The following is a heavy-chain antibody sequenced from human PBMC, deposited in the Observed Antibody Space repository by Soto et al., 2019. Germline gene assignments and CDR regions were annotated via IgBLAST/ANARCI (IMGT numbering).Heavy chain of an antibody. CDR1: GGSISSGGYY. D-gene: IGHD6-13*01. V-gene: IGHV4-61*08. CDR2: IYYSGST. CDR3: ARDSYSSSWYPAGWFDP. Sequence: SETLSLTCAVSGGSISSGGYYWSWIRQPPGKGLEWIGYIYYSGSTNYNPSLKSRVTISVDTSKNQFSLKLSSVTAADTTVYYCARDSYSSSWYPAGWFDPWGQGTLVTVSS. J-gene: IGHJ5*02.